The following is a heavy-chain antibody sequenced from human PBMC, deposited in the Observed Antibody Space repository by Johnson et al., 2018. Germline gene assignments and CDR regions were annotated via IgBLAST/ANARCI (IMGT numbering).Heavy chain of an antibody. J-gene: IGHJ1*01. CDR2: ISSSSSTI. Sequence: VQLVQSGGGLVQPGGSLRLSCAASGFTFSSYSMNWVRQAPGKGLEWVSYISSSSSTIYYADSVKGRFTISRDNAMNSLYLQMNSRRADDTAVYYCARGDYVWGSYRMNAEYVQDWGQGTLVTVSS. CDR3: ARGDYVWGSYRMNAEYVQD. V-gene: IGHV3-48*01. CDR1: GFTFSSYS. D-gene: IGHD3-16*02.